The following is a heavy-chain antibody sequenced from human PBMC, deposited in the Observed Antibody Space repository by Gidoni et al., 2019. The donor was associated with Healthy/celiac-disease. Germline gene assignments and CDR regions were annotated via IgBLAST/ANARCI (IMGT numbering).Heavy chain of an antibody. J-gene: IGHJ3*02. D-gene: IGHD6-19*01. CDR3: ARGRIAVAGTVHRAIGDAFDI. CDR2: IYYSGST. V-gene: IGHV4-59*08. CDR1: GGSISSYY. Sequence: QVQLQESGPGLVKPSETLSLTCTVSGGSISSYYWSWIRQPPGKGLEWIGYIYYSGSTNYNPSLKSRVTISVDTSKNQFSLKLSSVTAADTAVYYCARGRIAVAGTVHRAIGDAFDIWGQGTMVTISS.